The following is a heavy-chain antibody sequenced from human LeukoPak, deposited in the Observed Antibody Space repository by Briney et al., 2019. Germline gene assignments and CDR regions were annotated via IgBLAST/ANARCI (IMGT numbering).Heavy chain of an antibody. V-gene: IGHV4-34*01. CDR1: GGSFSGYY. J-gene: IGHJ4*02. D-gene: IGHD3-10*01. Sequence: SETLSLTCAVYGGSFSGYYWSWIRQPPGKGLEWIGEINHSGSTNYNPSLKGRVTISVDTSKNQFSLKLSSVTAADTAVYYCARTIWFGELYYFDYWGQGTLVTVSS. CDR3: ARTIWFGELYYFDY. CDR2: INHSGST.